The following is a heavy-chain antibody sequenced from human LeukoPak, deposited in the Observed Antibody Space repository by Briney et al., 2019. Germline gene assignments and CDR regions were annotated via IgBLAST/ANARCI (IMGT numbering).Heavy chain of an antibody. CDR1: GFTFSSYW. CDR3: ATAGNYRFDY. V-gene: IGHV3-74*01. J-gene: IGHJ4*02. D-gene: IGHD1-7*01. Sequence: HSGGSLRLSCAASGFTFSSYWVHWVRQAPGRGLVWVSRINPDGSTTNYADSVKGRFTISRDNAKNTLYLQMNSLRAEDTAVYYCATAGNYRFDYWGQGTLVTVSS. CDR2: INPDGSTT.